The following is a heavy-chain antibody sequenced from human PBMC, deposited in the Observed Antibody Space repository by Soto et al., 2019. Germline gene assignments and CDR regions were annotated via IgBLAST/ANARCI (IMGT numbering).Heavy chain of an antibody. CDR2: ISTSGGTT. CDR1: GFTFSNFD. Sequence: EVQLLESGGGLVQPGGSLRLSCAASGFTFSNFDMSRVRQAPGKGLEWVSGISTSGGTTYYADSVKGRFTSSRDNSKTTLYLQMTSLRAEDTAVYYCATGTAAPAHWGQGTLVTVSS. V-gene: IGHV3-23*01. D-gene: IGHD6-13*01. CDR3: ATGTAAPAH. J-gene: IGHJ1*01.